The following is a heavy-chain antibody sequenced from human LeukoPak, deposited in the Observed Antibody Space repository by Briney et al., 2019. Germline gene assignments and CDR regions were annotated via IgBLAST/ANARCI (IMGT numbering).Heavy chain of an antibody. CDR1: GFTFSSYG. V-gene: IGHV3-30*02. Sequence: GGSLTLSCAASGFTFSSYGMHWVRQAPGKGLEWVAFIRYNGSNKSYSDSVRGRFTISRDNSKNTLYLQMNSLRVEDAAVYYCAPRVVVIAAPFDYWGQGTLVTVSS. CDR2: IRYNGSNK. CDR3: APRVVVIAAPFDY. J-gene: IGHJ4*02. D-gene: IGHD2-21*01.